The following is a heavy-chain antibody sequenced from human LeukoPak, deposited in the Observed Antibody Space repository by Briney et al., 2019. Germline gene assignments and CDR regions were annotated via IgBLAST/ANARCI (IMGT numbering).Heavy chain of an antibody. V-gene: IGHV3-11*04. CDR2: ITTGRTL. CDR1: GFNFNDYY. J-gene: IGHJ5*02. D-gene: IGHD5/OR15-5a*01. CDR3: ARVVSSRSPVGFDP. Sequence: GGSLRLSCAASGFNFNDYYMSWIRQAPGKGLEWVSYITTGRTLSYADSVKGRFTISRDNAKNSLFLQMKSLRVEDTAVYYCARVVSSRSPVGFDPWGRGTLVTVSS.